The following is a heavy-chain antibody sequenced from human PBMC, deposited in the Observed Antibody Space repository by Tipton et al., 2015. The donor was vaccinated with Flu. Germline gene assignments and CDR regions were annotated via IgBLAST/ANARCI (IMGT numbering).Heavy chain of an antibody. CDR3: ARDVGPQIKVTGGLDV. D-gene: IGHD2-21*02. Sequence: TLSLTCTVSGGSIRSSTDFWAWIRQSPGKGLEWIGTIYYTGSTYYNVSLKSRVTISVDTSKNQFSLKLSSVTAADAAVYYCARDVGPQIKVTGGLDVWGQGNTVTVSS. V-gene: IGHV4-39*07. CDR2: IYYTGST. CDR1: GGSIRSSTDF. J-gene: IGHJ6*02.